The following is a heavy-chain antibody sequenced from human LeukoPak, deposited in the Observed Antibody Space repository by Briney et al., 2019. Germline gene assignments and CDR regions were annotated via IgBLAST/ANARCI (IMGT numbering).Heavy chain of an antibody. V-gene: IGHV4-31*03. D-gene: IGHD5-18*01. J-gene: IGHJ3*02. Sequence: SQTLSLTCTVSGGSISSGGYYWSWIRQHPGKGLEWIGYIYYRGSTYYNPSLKSRVTISVDTSKNQFSLKLSSVTAADTAVYYCARVLANVDTAMVNAFDIWGQGTMVTVSS. CDR1: GGSISSGGYY. CDR3: ARVLANVDTAMVNAFDI. CDR2: IYYRGST.